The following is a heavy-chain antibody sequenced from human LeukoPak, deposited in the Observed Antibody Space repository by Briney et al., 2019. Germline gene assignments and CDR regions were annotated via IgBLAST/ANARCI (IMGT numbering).Heavy chain of an antibody. CDR1: SASVSSGSYY. CDR2: MSYNVHT. Sequence: SETLSLTCTVSSASVSSGSYYWSWIRQSPGRGLEWIGFMSYNVHTDYNPSLKSRVTLSADTSNNKFSLRLNSVTAADTAVYFCATVAVAGTGPDNWGQGTLVTVSS. J-gene: IGHJ4*02. D-gene: IGHD6-13*01. V-gene: IGHV4-61*01. CDR3: ATVAVAGTGPDN.